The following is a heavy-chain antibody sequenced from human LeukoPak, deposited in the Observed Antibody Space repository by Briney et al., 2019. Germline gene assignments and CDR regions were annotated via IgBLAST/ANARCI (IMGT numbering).Heavy chain of an antibody. CDR1: GLTFRSNW. J-gene: IGHJ4*02. CDR2: INSDGSST. V-gene: IGHV3-74*01. CDR3: ARGLTGDHY. Sequence: GGSLRLSCAASGLTFRSNWMHWVRQAPGKGLVWVSRINSDGSSTSYADSVKGRFTISRDNAKNTLYLQMNSLKAEDTAVYYCARGLTGDHYWGQGTLVTVSS. D-gene: IGHD3-9*01.